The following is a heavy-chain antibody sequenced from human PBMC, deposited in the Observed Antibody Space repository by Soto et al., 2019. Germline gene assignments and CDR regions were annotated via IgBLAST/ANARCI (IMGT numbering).Heavy chain of an antibody. J-gene: IGHJ6*03. V-gene: IGHV1-18*01. CDR3: ARDRGVAPPVAGNTHYYYYMDV. CDR2: TSAYNGNT. D-gene: IGHD6-19*01. Sequence: QDQLVQSGVEVKKPGASVKVSCRASAYSFTNYGITWVRQAPGQGFEWMGWTSAYNGNTNYAQKFQGRVTMTTDASTSTAYLELRSLRSDDTAVYYCARDRGVAPPVAGNTHYYYYMDVWGKGTTVTVSS. CDR1: AYSFTNYG.